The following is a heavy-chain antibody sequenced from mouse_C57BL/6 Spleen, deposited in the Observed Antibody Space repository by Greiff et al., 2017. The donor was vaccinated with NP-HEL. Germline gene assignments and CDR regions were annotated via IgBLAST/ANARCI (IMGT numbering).Heavy chain of an antibody. CDR3: ASDTTVVAPFAY. V-gene: IGHV14-1*01. CDR1: GFNIKDYY. D-gene: IGHD1-1*01. Sequence: VQLQQSGAELVRPGASVKLSCTASGFNIKDYYMHWVKQRPEQGLEWIGRIDPEDGDTEYAPKFQGKATMTADTSSNTAYLQLSSLTSEDSAVYYCASDTTVVAPFAYWGQGTLVTVSA. CDR2: IDPEDGDT. J-gene: IGHJ3*01.